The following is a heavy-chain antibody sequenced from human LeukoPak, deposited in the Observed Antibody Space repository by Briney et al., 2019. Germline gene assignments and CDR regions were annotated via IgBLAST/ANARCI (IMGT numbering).Heavy chain of an antibody. CDR2: IYSGGST. CDR3: ARKSAAPKYYYGMDV. V-gene: IGHV3-53*01. J-gene: IGHJ6*02. Sequence: QSGGSLRLSCAASGFTVSSNYMSWVRQAPGKGLEWVSVIYSGGSTYYADSVKGRFTISRDNSKNTLYLQMNSLRAEDTAVYYCARKSAAPKYYYGMDVWGQGTTVTVSS. D-gene: IGHD2-2*01. CDR1: GFTVSSNY.